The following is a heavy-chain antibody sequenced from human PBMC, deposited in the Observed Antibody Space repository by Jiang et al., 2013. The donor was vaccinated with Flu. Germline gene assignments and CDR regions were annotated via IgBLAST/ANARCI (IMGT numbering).Heavy chain of an antibody. CDR2: IIPIFGTA. D-gene: IGHD3-10*01. V-gene: IGHV1-69*06. CDR3: ARTSGPEWAGYYYYGMDV. Sequence: SGAEVKKPGSSVKVSCKASGGTFSSYAISWVRQAPGQGLEWMGGIIPIFGTANYAQKFQGRVTITADKSTSTAYMELSSLRSEDTAVYYCARTSGPEWAGYYYYGMDVWGQGTTVTVSS. J-gene: IGHJ6*02. CDR1: GGTFSSYA.